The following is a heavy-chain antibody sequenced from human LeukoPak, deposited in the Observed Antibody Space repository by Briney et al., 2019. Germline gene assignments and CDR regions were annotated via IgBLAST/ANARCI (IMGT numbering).Heavy chain of an antibody. CDR1: GGXISSSNC. D-gene: IGHD3-10*01. CDR2: IYHSGST. J-gene: IGHJ3*02. Sequence: PSGTLSLTCGVSGGXISSSNCWSWVRQPPGKGLEWIGEIYHSGSTNYNPSLKSRVTISVDKSKNQFSLKLSSVTAADTAVYYCARDKGYYYGSGTGREAFDIWGQGTMVTVSS. CDR3: ARDKGYYYGSGTGREAFDI. V-gene: IGHV4-4*02.